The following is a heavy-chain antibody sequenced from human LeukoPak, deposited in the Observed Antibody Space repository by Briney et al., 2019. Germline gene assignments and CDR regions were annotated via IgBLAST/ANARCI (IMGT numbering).Heavy chain of an antibody. CDR2: ISSSGSTI. Sequence: GGSLRLSCAASGFTFSSYAMSWVRQAPGKGLEWVSYISSSGSTIYYADSVKGRFTISRDNAKNSLYLQMNSLRAEDTAVYYCARESSNGYYYMDVWGKGTTVTISS. CDR3: ARESSNGYYYMDV. CDR1: GFTFSSYA. D-gene: IGHD4-11*01. J-gene: IGHJ6*03. V-gene: IGHV3-48*03.